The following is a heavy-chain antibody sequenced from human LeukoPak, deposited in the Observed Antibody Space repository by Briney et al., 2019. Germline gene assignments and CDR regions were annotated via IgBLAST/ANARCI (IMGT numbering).Heavy chain of an antibody. CDR1: GLTFSDFW. V-gene: IGHV3-74*01. CDR2: VKGDGRTT. J-gene: IGHJ4*02. CDR3: ATGHSYGYDY. D-gene: IGHD5-18*01. Sequence: GGSLRLSCAASGLTFSDFWMHWVRQPPGKGLVWVALVKGDGRTTIYADSVKGRFTISRDNAKNTLYLQMNSLRVDDSVVYYCATGHSYGYDYWGQGVLVTVSS.